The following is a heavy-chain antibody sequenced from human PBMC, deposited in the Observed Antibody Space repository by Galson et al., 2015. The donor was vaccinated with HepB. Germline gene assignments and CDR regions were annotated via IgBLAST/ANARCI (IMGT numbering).Heavy chain of an antibody. V-gene: IGHV1-18*01. Sequence: SVKVSCKASGYTFTSHGITWVRQAPGQGLEWMGWISTYNVNKDYAQKLQGRVTLTTDTSTNTAYMELRSLRSDDTAIYYCARGRYSTSPPDSWGQGTLVTVSS. CDR3: ARGRYSTSPPDS. CDR1: GYTFTSHG. D-gene: IGHD2-2*01. CDR2: ISTYNVNK. J-gene: IGHJ5*01.